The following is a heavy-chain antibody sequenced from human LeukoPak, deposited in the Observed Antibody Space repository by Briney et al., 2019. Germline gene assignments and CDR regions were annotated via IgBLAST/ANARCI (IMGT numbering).Heavy chain of an antibody. J-gene: IGHJ3*02. V-gene: IGHV2-70*04. CDR3: ARTLTTQGGFDI. D-gene: IGHD2-15*01. CDR1: GFSLSTSGMR. Sequence: SGPTLVNPTQTLTLTCTFSGFSLSTSGMRVSWIRQPPGKALEWLARIDWDDDKFYSTSLKTRLTVSKDTSKNRVVLTMTNMDPVDTATYYCARTLTTQGGFDIWGQGTMVTVSS. CDR2: IDWDDDK.